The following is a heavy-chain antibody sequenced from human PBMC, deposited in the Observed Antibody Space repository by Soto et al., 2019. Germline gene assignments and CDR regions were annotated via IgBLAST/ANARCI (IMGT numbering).Heavy chain of an antibody. CDR1: GFTFSNYA. D-gene: IGHD6-6*01. Sequence: EVQLLESGGGLVQPGGSLRLSCAVSGFTFSNYAMSWVRQDPGKGLEWVSVISGSGGSTFYADSVKGRFTISRDNAKNTLHLQMNSLRAEDTAVYYCAKDSRASGVFDDWGQGTLVTVSS. CDR2: ISGSGGST. CDR3: AKDSRASGVFDD. J-gene: IGHJ4*02. V-gene: IGHV3-23*01.